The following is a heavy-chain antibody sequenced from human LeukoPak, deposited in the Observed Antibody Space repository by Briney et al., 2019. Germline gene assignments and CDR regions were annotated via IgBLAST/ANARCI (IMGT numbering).Heavy chain of an antibody. CDR3: ARDSGYYYGYYFDY. Sequence: SETLSLTCAVSGGSISSSNWWSWVRQPPGKGLEWIGEIYHSGSTNYNPSLKSRVTISVDTSKNQFSLKLSSVTAADTAVYYCARDSGYYYGYYFDYWGQGTLVTVSS. J-gene: IGHJ4*02. D-gene: IGHD3-22*01. CDR1: GGSISSSNW. V-gene: IGHV4-4*02. CDR2: IYHSGST.